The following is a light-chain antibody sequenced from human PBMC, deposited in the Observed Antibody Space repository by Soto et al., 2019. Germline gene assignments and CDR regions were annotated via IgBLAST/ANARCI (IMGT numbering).Light chain of an antibody. V-gene: IGLV2-18*02. J-gene: IGLJ1*01. CDR3: CSFTSGTTYV. CDR1: SSDVGGYDR. CDR2: EVI. Sequence: QSVLTQPPSVSGSPGQSVTISCTGTSSDVGGYDRVSWYQQPPGTAPKVMIYEVIKRPSGVPDRFSGSKSGNTASLTISGLQPEDEADYYCCSFTSGTTYVFGTGTKLTV.